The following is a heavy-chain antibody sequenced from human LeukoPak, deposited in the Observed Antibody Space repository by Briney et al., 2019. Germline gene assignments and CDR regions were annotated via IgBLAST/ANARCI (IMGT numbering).Heavy chain of an antibody. CDR1: GYTFTDYD. CDR2: INPKSGGT. V-gene: IGHV1-2*06. D-gene: IGHD3-10*01. Sequence: GASVKVSCKASGYTFTDYDIHWVRQAPGQGLQWMGRINPKSGGTHYAQKFEDRVTMTRDVFINTAYMELSRLRPDDTALYYCARNDNNYFGSGSYPPDYWGQGTLVIVSP. J-gene: IGHJ4*02. CDR3: ARNDNNYFGSGSYPPDY.